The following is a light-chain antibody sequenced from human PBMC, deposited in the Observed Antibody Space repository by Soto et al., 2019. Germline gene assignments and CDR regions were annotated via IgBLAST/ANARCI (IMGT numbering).Light chain of an antibody. CDR2: GAS. CDR3: QQYAEGTPIT. Sequence: EIVMTQSPATLSVSPGERAVLSCRASQSLGSNLAWYHHKPGQAPRLLISGASSRATGIPDRFSGTVSGTDFTLTISRLESDDFALYYCQQYAEGTPITFGQGTRLENK. V-gene: IGKV3D-15*01. CDR1: QSLGSN. J-gene: IGKJ5*01.